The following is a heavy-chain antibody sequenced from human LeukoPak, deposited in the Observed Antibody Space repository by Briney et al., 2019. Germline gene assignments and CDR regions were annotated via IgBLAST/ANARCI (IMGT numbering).Heavy chain of an antibody. J-gene: IGHJ4*02. V-gene: IGHV3-30-3*01. CDR1: GFTFSSYA. Sequence: GGSLRLSCSASGFTFSSYAMHWVRQAPGKGLEWVAVISYDGSNKYYADSVEGRFTISRDNSKNTLYLQMNSLRAEDTAVYYCARKGYSYGHDFDYWGQGTLVTVSS. CDR2: ISYDGSNK. CDR3: ARKGYSYGHDFDY. D-gene: IGHD5-18*01.